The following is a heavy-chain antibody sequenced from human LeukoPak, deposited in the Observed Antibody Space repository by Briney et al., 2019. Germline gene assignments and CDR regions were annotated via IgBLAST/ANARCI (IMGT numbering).Heavy chain of an antibody. CDR1: GFTFGAYA. V-gene: IGHV3-9*03. D-gene: IGHD5-18*01. CDR2: FSWNSGSI. CDR3: TRGSKSLFGSYGYSHFDY. Sequence: GGSLRRSCAANGFTFGAYAMHWGRQDPGPGLERVSVFSWNSGSIGYADSVKGRFTISRDNVKNSLYLQMNSLRREDMALYYCTRGSKSLFGSYGYSHFDYWGQGTLVAVSS. J-gene: IGHJ4*02.